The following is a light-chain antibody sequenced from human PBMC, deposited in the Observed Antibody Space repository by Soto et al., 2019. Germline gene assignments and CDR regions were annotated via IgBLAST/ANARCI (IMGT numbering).Light chain of an antibody. V-gene: IGKV3-11*01. CDR2: DAS. CDR1: QSVSSC. Sequence: EIVLTQSPATLHLSPGERATLSCRDSQSVSSCLVWYHQKPGQAPRLPISDASNRATGIPSRFSGSGSGTDFTLTISSLEPGDFAVYYCQQRNNWRRITFGQGTRLEIK. CDR3: QQRNNWRRIT. J-gene: IGKJ5*01.